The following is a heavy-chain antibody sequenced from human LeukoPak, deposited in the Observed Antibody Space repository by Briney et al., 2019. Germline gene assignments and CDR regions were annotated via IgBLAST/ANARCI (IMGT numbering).Heavy chain of an antibody. CDR2: INGDGSST. D-gene: IGHD6-13*01. V-gene: IGHV3-74*01. CDR3: TKKGSRIAAAGPYFDY. J-gene: IGHJ4*02. CDR1: GFTFTYYW. Sequence: GGSLILSCAASGFTFTYYWMHWVRQAPGKGLVWVARINGDGSSTNYADSVKGRFTISRDDAKNSLYLQMNSLRAEDTAVYYCTKKGSRIAAAGPYFDYWGQGTLVTVSS.